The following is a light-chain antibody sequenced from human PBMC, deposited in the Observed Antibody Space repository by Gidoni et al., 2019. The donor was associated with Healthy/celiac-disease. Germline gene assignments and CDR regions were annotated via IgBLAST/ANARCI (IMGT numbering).Light chain of an antibody. CDR1: SSNIGSNT. J-gene: IGLJ2*01. Sequence: QSVLTQPPSSSATPGQRVTISCSGSSSNIGSNTVNWYQQLPGTAPKLLISSNNQRPSGVPDRFSGSKSGTSASLAISGLQSEDEADYYCAAWDDSLNGVVFGGGTKLTVL. CDR2: SNN. CDR3: AAWDDSLNGVV. V-gene: IGLV1-44*01.